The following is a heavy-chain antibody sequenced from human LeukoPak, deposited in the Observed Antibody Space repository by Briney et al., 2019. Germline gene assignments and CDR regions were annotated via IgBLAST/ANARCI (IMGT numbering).Heavy chain of an antibody. CDR3: ARASPELRYFDWSYYYYYYMDV. V-gene: IGHV4-34*01. D-gene: IGHD3-9*01. Sequence: SETMSLTCAVYGGSFSGYYWSWIRQPPGKGLEWIGEINHSGSTNYNPSLKSRFTISGDTSKNQFSLKLRSVTAADTAVYYCARASPELRYFDWSYYYYYYMDVWGKGTTVTVSS. J-gene: IGHJ6*03. CDR2: INHSGST. CDR1: GGSFSGYY.